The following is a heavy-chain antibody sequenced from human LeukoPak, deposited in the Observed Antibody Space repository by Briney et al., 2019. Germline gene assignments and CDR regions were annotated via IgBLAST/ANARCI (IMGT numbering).Heavy chain of an antibody. D-gene: IGHD5-12*01. CDR2: INPNSGGT. Sequence: ASVKVSCKASGYTFTGYYMHWVRQAPGQGLEWMGWINPNSGGTNYAQKFQGRVTMTRGTSISTAYMELSRLRSDDTAVYYCARGAYVRSGYDRYYFDYWGQGTLVTVSS. J-gene: IGHJ4*02. V-gene: IGHV1-2*02. CDR3: ARGAYVRSGYDRYYFDY. CDR1: GYTFTGYY.